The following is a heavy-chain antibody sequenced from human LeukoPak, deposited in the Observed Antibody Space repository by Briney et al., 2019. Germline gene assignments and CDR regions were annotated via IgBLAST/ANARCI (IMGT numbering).Heavy chain of an antibody. CDR1: GFTFSSYA. Sequence: PGGSLRLSCAASGFTFSSYAMSWVRQAPGKGLDWVSAISGSGGSTYYADSVKGRFTISRDTSKNTLYLQMNTLRAEDTPVYYCAKDSIAVAGMKGMGYFDYWGQGTLVTVSS. V-gene: IGHV3-23*01. J-gene: IGHJ4*02. D-gene: IGHD6-19*01. CDR2: ISGSGGST. CDR3: AKDSIAVAGMKGMGYFDY.